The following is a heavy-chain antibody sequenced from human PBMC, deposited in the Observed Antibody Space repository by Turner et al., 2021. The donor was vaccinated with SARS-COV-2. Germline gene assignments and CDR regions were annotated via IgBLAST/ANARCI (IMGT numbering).Heavy chain of an antibody. V-gene: IGHV1-46*01. J-gene: IGHJ4*02. CDR2: FNPSGGGT. CDR1: GYTFSSYY. CDR3: ATDSYGTL. Sequence: QVQLVQSGAEAKKPGASVKISCRTSGYTFSSYYIHWVRQAPGQGLEWMGIFNPSGGGTSYAQNFQDRVTMTSDTSTSTVYMELSSLGFEDTAVYYCATDSYGTLWGQGTLVTVSS. D-gene: IGHD5-18*01.